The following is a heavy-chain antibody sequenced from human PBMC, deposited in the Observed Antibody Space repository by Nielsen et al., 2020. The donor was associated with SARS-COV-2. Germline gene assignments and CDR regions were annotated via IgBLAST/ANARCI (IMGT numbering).Heavy chain of an antibody. D-gene: IGHD2-15*01. CDR1: GSPFSIYS. Sequence: GGPLRPSFPAPGSPFSIYSLPWARQPPGMGLAWVSRTKSDGSGTIYADSVEGRFTISRDNAKNTLYLQMNSLRAEDTAVYYCARDFGYCRGGTCNYYGMDVWGQGTTVTVSS. J-gene: IGHJ6*02. CDR2: TKSDGSGT. V-gene: IGHV3-74*01. CDR3: ARDFGYCRGGTCNYYGMDV.